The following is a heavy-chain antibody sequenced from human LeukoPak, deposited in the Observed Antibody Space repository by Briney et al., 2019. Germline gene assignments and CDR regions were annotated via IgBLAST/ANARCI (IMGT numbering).Heavy chain of an antibody. Sequence: SEALSLTCTVSGDSFTNYYWNWIRQPPGRGLEWIGYIYSGGSTNYNPSLKSRVTISLDTSKSQFSLKLTSVTAADTAVYYCAKGRGSYYELTVFDYWGQGTLVTVSS. CDR2: IYSGGST. V-gene: IGHV4-59*01. D-gene: IGHD1-26*01. CDR3: AKGRGSYYELTVFDY. J-gene: IGHJ4*02. CDR1: GDSFTNYY.